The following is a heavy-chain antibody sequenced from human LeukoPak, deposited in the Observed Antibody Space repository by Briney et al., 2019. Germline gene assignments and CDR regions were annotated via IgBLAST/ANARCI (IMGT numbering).Heavy chain of an antibody. Sequence: SETLSLTCAVYGGSFSGYYWSWIRQPPGKGLEWIGEINHSGSTNYNPSLKSRVTISVDTSKNQFSLKLSSVTAADTAVYYCARGPNYRSGRRLYYYYMDVWGKETTVTVSS. CDR3: ARGPNYRSGRRLYYYYMDV. J-gene: IGHJ6*03. CDR1: GGSFSGYY. D-gene: IGHD3-3*01. CDR2: INHSGST. V-gene: IGHV4-34*01.